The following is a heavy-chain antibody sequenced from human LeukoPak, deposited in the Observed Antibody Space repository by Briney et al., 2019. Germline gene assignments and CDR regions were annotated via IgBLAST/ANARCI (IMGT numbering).Heavy chain of an antibody. V-gene: IGHV4-34*01. CDR2: INHSEST. CDR1: GESFSGYF. J-gene: IGHJ4*02. D-gene: IGHD6-19*01. CDR3: ARGLYTTGWYYEY. Sequence: SETLSLICAVYGESFSGYFWSWIRQPPGKGLEWIGEINHSESTNYNPSLKSRVTISVDTSKNQFSLKLSSVTAADTAVYYCARGLYTTGWYYEYWGQGTLVTVSS.